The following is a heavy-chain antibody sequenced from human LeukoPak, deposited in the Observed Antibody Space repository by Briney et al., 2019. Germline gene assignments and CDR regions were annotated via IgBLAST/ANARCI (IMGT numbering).Heavy chain of an antibody. CDR3: AQVAVAALRPFDY. CDR1: GFTFSSYS. CDR2: ISSSSSTI. Sequence: GGSLRLSCAASGFTFSSYSMNWVRQAPGKGLEWVSYISSSSSTIYYADSVKGRFTISRDNAKNSLYLQMNSLRAEDTAVYYCAQVAVAALRPFDYWGQGTLVTVSS. V-gene: IGHV3-48*01. J-gene: IGHJ4*02. D-gene: IGHD6-19*01.